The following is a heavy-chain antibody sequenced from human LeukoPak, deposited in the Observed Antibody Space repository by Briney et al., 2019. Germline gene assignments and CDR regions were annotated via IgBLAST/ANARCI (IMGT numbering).Heavy chain of an antibody. CDR2: IYYSGST. Sequence: SETLSLTCTVSGGSISNYRWGWIRQPPGKGLEWVGYIYYSGSTYYNPCLKRRVPIPVDTSKNQFSLKLSSVTAADTAVYYCARELLYCSSTSCYRHGMDVWGQGTTVTVSS. D-gene: IGHD2-2*01. J-gene: IGHJ6*02. CDR3: ARELLYCSSTSCYRHGMDV. V-gene: IGHV4-59*01. CDR1: GGSISNYR.